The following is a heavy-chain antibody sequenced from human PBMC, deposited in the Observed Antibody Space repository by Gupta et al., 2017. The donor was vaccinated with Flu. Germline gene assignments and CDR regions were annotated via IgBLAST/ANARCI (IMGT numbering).Heavy chain of an antibody. D-gene: IGHD2-15*01. CDR2: ISSSSSYI. V-gene: IGHV3-21*01. CDR1: GFTFCRYG. J-gene: IGHJ4*02. CDR3: TRAWDCSGGSCYSDY. Sequence: HLVDSGGGLVKPGGSRRLSCAAHGFTFCRYGMNWVRQAPGKGLEWVSSISSSSSYISYADSVRGRFTISIDNAENSLYLQMNSLRAEDTAVYYCTRAWDCSGGSCYSDYWGQGALVTVSS.